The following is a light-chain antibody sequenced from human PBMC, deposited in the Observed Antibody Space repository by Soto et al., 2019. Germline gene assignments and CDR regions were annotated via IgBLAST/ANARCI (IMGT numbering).Light chain of an antibody. J-gene: IGKJ1*01. CDR3: QQYGILPIT. V-gene: IGKV3-20*01. CDR2: GAS. Sequence: EIVLTQSPGTLSLSPGERATLSCRASQSVPSRYLAWYQQKPGQAPRLLIYGASSRATGIPDRFSGSGSGTDFSLTISSLEPEDFAVYYCQQYGILPITFGQGTKVDIK. CDR1: QSVPSRY.